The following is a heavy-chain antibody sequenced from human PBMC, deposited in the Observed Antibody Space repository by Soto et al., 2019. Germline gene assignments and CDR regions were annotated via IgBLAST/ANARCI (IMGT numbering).Heavy chain of an antibody. Sequence: KTSETLSLTCTVSGGSISSSSYYWGWIRQPPGKGLEWIGSIYYSGSTYYNPSLKSRVTISVDTSKNQFSLKLSSVTAADTAVYYCARQNITIITMIVVVTFDYGMDVWGQGTTVTVSS. D-gene: IGHD3-22*01. CDR2: IYYSGST. V-gene: IGHV4-39*01. J-gene: IGHJ6*02. CDR1: GGSISSSSYY. CDR3: ARQNITIITMIVVVTFDYGMDV.